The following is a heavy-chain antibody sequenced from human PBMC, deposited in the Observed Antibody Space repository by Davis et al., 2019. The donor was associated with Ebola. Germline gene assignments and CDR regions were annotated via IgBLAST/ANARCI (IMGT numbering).Heavy chain of an antibody. CDR1: GFILTDYY. CDR2: NNPNSDAT. D-gene: IGHD5-18*01. V-gene: IGHV1-2*02. Sequence: ASVKVSCKASGFILTDYYIHWVRQAPGQGLEWMGWNNPNSDATNYARKFQGRVTMTSDPSISTAFMEITSVTSDDTAIYFCARDSDSSSENAFDIWGQGTLITISS. CDR3: ARDSDSSSENAFDI. J-gene: IGHJ3*02.